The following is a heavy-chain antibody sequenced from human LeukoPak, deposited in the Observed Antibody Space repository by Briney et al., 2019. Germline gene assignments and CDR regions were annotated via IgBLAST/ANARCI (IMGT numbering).Heavy chain of an antibody. Sequence: PGGSLRLSCAASGFTFSSYGVHWVRQAPGKGLEWVAFIRYDGSNKYYADSVKGRFTISRDNSKNTLYLQMNSLRAEDTAVYYCAKGPRITIFGGSGENWFDPWGQGTLVTVSS. V-gene: IGHV3-30*02. CDR1: GFTFSSYG. CDR2: IRYDGSNK. D-gene: IGHD3-3*01. CDR3: AKGPRITIFGGSGENWFDP. J-gene: IGHJ5*02.